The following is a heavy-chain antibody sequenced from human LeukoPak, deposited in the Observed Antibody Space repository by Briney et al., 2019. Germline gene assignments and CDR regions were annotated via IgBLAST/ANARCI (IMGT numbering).Heavy chain of an antibody. D-gene: IGHD5-12*01. J-gene: IGHJ6*03. Sequence: ASVKVSCKASGYTFTSYAVHWVRQAPGQRLEWMGWSNAGNGNTKYSQEFQGRVAITRDTSASTAYMELSSLRSEDTAVYYCARGSGYDFSDYYYYMDVWGKGTTVTVSS. V-gene: IGHV1-3*02. CDR3: ARGSGYDFSDYYYYMDV. CDR2: SNAGNGNT. CDR1: GYTFTSYA.